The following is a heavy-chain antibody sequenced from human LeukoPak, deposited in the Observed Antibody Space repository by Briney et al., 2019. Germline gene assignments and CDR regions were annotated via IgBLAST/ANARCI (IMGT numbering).Heavy chain of an antibody. V-gene: IGHV3-20*04. CDR1: GFTFDDYG. Sequence: GGSLRLSCAASGFTFDDYGMSWVRQAPGKGVEWVSGINWNGGRRVYAESVKGRFTISRDNAKHSLYLQMNSLRAEDTALYYCARGYDAFDIWGQGTMVTVSS. CDR3: ARGYDAFDI. CDR2: INWNGGRR. J-gene: IGHJ3*02.